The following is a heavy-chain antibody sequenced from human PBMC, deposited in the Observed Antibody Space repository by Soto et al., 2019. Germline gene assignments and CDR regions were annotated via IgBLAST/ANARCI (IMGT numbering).Heavy chain of an antibody. CDR2: ISWNSDTM. Sequence: EVQLVESGGGLVQPGRSPRLSCAASGFTFDDYAMHWVRQAPGKGLEWVSGISWNSDTMGYADSVKGRFTISRDIAKNSVYLQMNSLRAEDTALYYCAKGRGYDSVAEYFQHWGQGTLVTVSS. J-gene: IGHJ1*01. D-gene: IGHD5-12*01. V-gene: IGHV3-9*01. CDR3: AKGRGYDSVAEYFQH. CDR1: GFTFDDYA.